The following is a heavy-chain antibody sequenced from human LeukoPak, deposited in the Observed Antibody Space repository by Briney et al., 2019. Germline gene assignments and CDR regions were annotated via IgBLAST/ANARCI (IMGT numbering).Heavy chain of an antibody. D-gene: IGHD6-19*01. CDR1: GYTFTGYY. CDR2: MNPNSGNT. CDR3: ARGKSSGWYGAFNFDY. Sequence: ASVKVSCKASGYTFTGYYMHWVRQAPGQGLEWMGWMNPNSGNTGYAQKFQGRVTMTRNTSISTAYMELSSLRSEDTAVYYCARGKSSGWYGAFNFDYWGQGTLVTVSS. J-gene: IGHJ4*02. V-gene: IGHV1-8*02.